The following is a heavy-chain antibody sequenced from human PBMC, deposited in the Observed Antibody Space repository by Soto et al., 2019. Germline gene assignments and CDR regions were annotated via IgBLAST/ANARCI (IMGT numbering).Heavy chain of an antibody. Sequence: GGSLRLSCAASGFTFSSYGMHWVRQAPGKGLEWVAVISYDGSNKYYADSVKGRFTISRDNSKNTLYLQMNSLRAEDTAVYYCAKPVDYYDSSGYYSYWGQGTLVTVSS. D-gene: IGHD3-22*01. CDR1: GFTFSSYG. CDR2: ISYDGSNK. CDR3: AKPVDYYDSSGYYSY. V-gene: IGHV3-30*18. J-gene: IGHJ4*02.